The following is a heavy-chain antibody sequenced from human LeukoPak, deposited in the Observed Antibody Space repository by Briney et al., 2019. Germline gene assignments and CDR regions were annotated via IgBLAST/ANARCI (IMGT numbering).Heavy chain of an antibody. CDR1: GGPISSYY. V-gene: IGHV4-59*01. D-gene: IGHD3-3*01. J-gene: IGHJ4*02. CDR2: IYYSGSS. CDR3: ARASYDFWSGYPYYFDY. Sequence: SETLSLTCTVSGGPISSYYWSWIRQPPGKGLEWIGYIYYSGSSNYNPSLKSRVTISVDTSKNQFSRKLSSVTAADTAVYYCARASYDFWSGYPYYFDYWGQGTLVTVSS.